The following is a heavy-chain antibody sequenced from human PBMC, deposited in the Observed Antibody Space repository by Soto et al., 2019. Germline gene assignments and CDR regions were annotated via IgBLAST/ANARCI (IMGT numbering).Heavy chain of an antibody. CDR1: GFTFSSYG. D-gene: IGHD3-22*01. V-gene: IGHV3-30*03. Sequence: QVQLVESGGGVVQPGRSLRLSCAASGFTFSSYGMHWVRQAPGKGLEWVAVISYDGSNKYYADSVKGRFTISRDNSKNTLYLQMNSLRAEDTAVYYCARGPYDSSGYYLDAFDIWGQGTMVTVSS. CDR3: ARGPYDSSGYYLDAFDI. J-gene: IGHJ3*02. CDR2: ISYDGSNK.